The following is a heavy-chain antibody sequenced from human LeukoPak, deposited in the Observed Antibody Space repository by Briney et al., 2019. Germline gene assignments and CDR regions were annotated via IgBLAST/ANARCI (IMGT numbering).Heavy chain of an antibody. CDR3: AELGINMIGGV. CDR2: ISSSGSTI. CDR1: GFTFSSYE. Sequence: GGSLRLSCAASGFTFSSYEMNWVRQAPGKGLEWVSYISSSGSTIYYADSVKDRFTISRDNAKNSLYLQMNSLRAEDTAVYYCAELGINMIGGVWGKGTTVTISS. D-gene: IGHD3-10*02. J-gene: IGHJ6*04. V-gene: IGHV3-48*03.